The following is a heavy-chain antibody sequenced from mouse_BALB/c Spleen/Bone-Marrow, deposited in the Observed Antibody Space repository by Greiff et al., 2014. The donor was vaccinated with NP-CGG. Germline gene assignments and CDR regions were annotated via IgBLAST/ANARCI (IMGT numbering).Heavy chain of an antibody. D-gene: IGHD2-14*01. CDR1: GFNIKDTY. Sequence: VQLQQSWAELVKPGASGKLSCTASGFNIKDTYMHWGEQRPEQGLGWIGRIDPANGNTKYDPKFLGKATITADTSSNTAYLQLNSLTSEDTAVYYCAQGYDWAMDYWGQGTSVTVSS. CDR2: IDPANGNT. J-gene: IGHJ4*01. CDR3: AQGYDWAMDY. V-gene: IGHV14-3*02.